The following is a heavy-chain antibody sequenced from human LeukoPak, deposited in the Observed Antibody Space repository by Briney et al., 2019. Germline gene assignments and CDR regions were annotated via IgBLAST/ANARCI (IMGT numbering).Heavy chain of an antibody. J-gene: IGHJ4*02. CDR1: GSSISHNYY. V-gene: IGHV4-38-2*02. CDR3: ARDVFSGSSWYVGY. D-gene: IGHD6-13*01. Sequence: SETLSLTCSVSGSSISHNYYWGWVRQRPGKGLEWIGSIYHSGSTYYNPSLRSRVTISVDTSKNQFSLKLSSVTAADTAVYYCARDVFSGSSWYVGYWGQGTLVTVSS. CDR2: IYHSGST.